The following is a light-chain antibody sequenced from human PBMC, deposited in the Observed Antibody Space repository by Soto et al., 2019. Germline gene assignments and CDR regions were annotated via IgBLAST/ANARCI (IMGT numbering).Light chain of an antibody. J-gene: IGKJ1*01. V-gene: IGKV1-39*01. CDR1: QSINTF. Sequence: DIQMTQSPSSLSASVGDRVTITCRASQSINTFLNWYQQKPGKAPKLLIYAASNLQSGVPSRFSGSGSGSDFTLTISSLQPEDFATYYCQQSYSNSWTFGQGTKVEIK. CDR2: AAS. CDR3: QQSYSNSWT.